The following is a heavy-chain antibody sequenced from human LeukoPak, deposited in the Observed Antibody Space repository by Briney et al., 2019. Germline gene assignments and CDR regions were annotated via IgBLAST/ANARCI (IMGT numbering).Heavy chain of an antibody. CDR2: IYPGDSDT. V-gene: IGHV5-51*01. Sequence: GESLKISCKGSGYIFTSYWIGWVRLMPGKGLEWMGIIYPGDSDTRYSPSFQGQVTISADKSISTAYLQWSSLKASDTAVYYCARQYCSSTSCYGDYWGQGTLVTVSS. D-gene: IGHD2-2*01. CDR3: ARQYCSSTSCYGDY. CDR1: GYIFTSYW. J-gene: IGHJ4*02.